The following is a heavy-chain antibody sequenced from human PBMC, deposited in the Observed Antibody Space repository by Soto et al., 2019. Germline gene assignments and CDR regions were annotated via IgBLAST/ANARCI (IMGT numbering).Heavy chain of an antibody. CDR1: GGSISSYY. V-gene: IGHV4-59*01. J-gene: IGHJ5*02. Sequence: SETLSLTCTVSGGSISSYYWSWIRQPPGKGLEWIGYIYYSGSTNYNPSLKSRVTISVDTSKNQFSLKLSSVTAADTAMYYCARSNARAWFDPWGQGTLVTVSS. CDR2: IYYSGST. CDR3: ARSNARAWFDP.